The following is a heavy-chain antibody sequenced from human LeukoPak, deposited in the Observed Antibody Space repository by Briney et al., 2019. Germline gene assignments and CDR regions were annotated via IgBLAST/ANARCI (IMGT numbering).Heavy chain of an antibody. D-gene: IGHD3-10*01. CDR3: AKETYYYGSGSYYVADW. J-gene: IGHJ4*02. Sequence: GGSLRLSCAASGLTFSSYGMHWVRQAPGKGLEWVAVISYDGSNKYYADSVKGRFTISRDNSKNTLYLQMNSLRAEDTAVYYCAKETYYYGSGSYYVADWWGQGTLVTVSS. CDR1: GLTFSSYG. CDR2: ISYDGSNK. V-gene: IGHV3-30*18.